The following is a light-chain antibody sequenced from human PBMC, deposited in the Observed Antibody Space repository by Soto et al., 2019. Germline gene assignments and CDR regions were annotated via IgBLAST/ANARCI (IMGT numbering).Light chain of an antibody. CDR3: QQRSNWQIT. J-gene: IGKJ5*01. Sequence: EIVLTPSPATLSLSPGERATLSCRASQSVSSYLAWYQQTPGQAPRLLIYDASNRATGIPARFSGSGSGTDFTLTISSLEPEDFAVYYCQQRSNWQITFGQGTRLEIK. CDR1: QSVSSY. CDR2: DAS. V-gene: IGKV3-11*01.